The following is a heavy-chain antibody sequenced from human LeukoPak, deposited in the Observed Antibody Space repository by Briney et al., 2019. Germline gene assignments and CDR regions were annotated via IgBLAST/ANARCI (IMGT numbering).Heavy chain of an antibody. V-gene: IGHV3-23*01. CDR2: ISGSGDGT. Sequence: GGSLRLSCEASGFTFRSYAMNWVRQAPGKGLEWVSVISGSGDGTHYADSVKGRLTISRDNSKNTLYLQMNSLRVEDTAVYSCAKAPGFTVVTSFDWWGQGTLVTVS. J-gene: IGHJ4*02. CDR3: AKAPGFTVVTSFDW. CDR1: GFTFRSYA. D-gene: IGHD2-21*02.